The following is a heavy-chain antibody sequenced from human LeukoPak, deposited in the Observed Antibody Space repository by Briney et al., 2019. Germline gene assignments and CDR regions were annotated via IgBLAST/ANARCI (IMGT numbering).Heavy chain of an antibody. CDR2: IYYSGST. V-gene: IGHV4-39*07. J-gene: IGHJ4*02. CDR1: GGSISSSSYY. Sequence: SETLSLTCTVSGGSISSSSYYWGWLRQPPGKGLEWIGSIYYSGSTYYNPSLKSRVTISVDTSKNQFSLKLSSVTAADTAVYYCARDGQLGYFDYWGQGTLVTVSS. D-gene: IGHD1-1*01. CDR3: ARDGQLGYFDY.